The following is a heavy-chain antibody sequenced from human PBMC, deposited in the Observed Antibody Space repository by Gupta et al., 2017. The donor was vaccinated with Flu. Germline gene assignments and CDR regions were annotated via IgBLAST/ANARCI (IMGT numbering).Heavy chain of an antibody. CDR2: IGSSGSTI. D-gene: IGHD2-8*01. Sequence: EVQRVESGGGLVQPGGSLRLPCAASGFTFCRSDMNWVRQAQGKGLEWVSYIGSSGSTIYYAGSVKGRVTISRDNSKNSLYLQMNSLRAEDTAVYYCAREVACTNGVCYSCAHDYWGQGTLVTVSS. V-gene: IGHV3-48*03. CDR1: GFTFCRSD. CDR3: AREVACTNGVCYSCAHDY. J-gene: IGHJ4*02.